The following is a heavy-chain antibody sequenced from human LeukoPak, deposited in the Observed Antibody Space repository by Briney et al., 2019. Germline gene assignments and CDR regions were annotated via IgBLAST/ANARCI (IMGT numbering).Heavy chain of an antibody. Sequence: ASVKVSCKASGYTFTSYDINWVRQATEQGLEWMGWMNPNSGNTGYAQKFQGRVTMTRNTSISTAYMELSSLRSEDTAVYYCARASDILTGPNWFDPWGQGTLVTVSS. CDR1: GYTFTSYD. D-gene: IGHD3-9*01. J-gene: IGHJ5*02. V-gene: IGHV1-8*01. CDR2: MNPNSGNT. CDR3: ARASDILTGPNWFDP.